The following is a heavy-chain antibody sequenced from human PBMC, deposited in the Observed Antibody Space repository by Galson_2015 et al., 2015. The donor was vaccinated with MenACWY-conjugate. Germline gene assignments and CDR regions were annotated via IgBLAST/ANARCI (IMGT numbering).Heavy chain of an antibody. CDR3: ARGIGDYVDGSGGC. CDR2: IDSSGSDI. Sequence: SLRLSCAASGFIFSSYSMNWVRQAPGKGLEWVSSIDSSGSDIYYGDSVKGRFTISRDNAKNSVFLQMNSLGAEDTAVYYCARGIGDYVDGSGGCWGQGTLVTVSS. D-gene: IGHD4-17*01. V-gene: IGHV3-21*01. J-gene: IGHJ4*02. CDR1: GFIFSSYS.